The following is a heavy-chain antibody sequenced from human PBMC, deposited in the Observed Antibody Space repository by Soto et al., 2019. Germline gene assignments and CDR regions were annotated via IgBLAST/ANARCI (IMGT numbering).Heavy chain of an antibody. CDR3: ARHRARNWFDP. CDR1: GGSISSSSYY. D-gene: IGHD6-6*01. Sequence: SETLSLTCIVSGGSISSSSYYWGWIRQPPGKGLEWIGSIYYSGSTYYNPSLKSRVTISVDTSKNQFSLKLGSVTAADTAVFYCARHRARNWFDPWGQGTLVTVSS. J-gene: IGHJ5*02. V-gene: IGHV4-39*01. CDR2: IYYSGST.